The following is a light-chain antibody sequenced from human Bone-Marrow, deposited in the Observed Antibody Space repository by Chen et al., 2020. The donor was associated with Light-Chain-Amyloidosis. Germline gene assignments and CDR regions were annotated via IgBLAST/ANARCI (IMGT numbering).Light chain of an antibody. J-gene: IGKJ1*01. V-gene: IGKV3-15*01. CDR2: GAS. CDR1: QSVSSN. Sequence: ELLFTQSPPTLSVFPGQRATLSCRASQSVSSNLAWYQQNPGQAPRPLIYGASTRATGIPARFSDSGSGTECTLTISSMESEEFAEYFCQQHRTFGQGTKVEVK. CDR3: QQHRT.